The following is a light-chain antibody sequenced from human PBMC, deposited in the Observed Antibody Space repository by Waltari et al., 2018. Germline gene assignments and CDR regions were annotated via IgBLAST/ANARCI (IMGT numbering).Light chain of an antibody. J-gene: IGLJ1*01. CDR3: AAWDDSLRAKFV. V-gene: IGLV1-47*01. Sequence: QSVLTQPPSASGTPGQRATISCSGSSPNVGSNHVYWYHQLPGTAPKLLIYRNVHRPSGIPGRYSASKSRTLASLAISGLRSEDEADYYCAAWDDSLRAKFVFGTGTKVTVL. CDR2: RNV. CDR1: SPNVGSNH.